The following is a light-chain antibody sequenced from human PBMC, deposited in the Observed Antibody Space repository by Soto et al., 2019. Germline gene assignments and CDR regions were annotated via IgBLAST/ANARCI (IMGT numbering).Light chain of an antibody. V-gene: IGLV3-25*02. CDR3: QSADSGGTSVL. Sequence: SYELTQPPSVSMSPGQTARITCSGDALTKQYAYWYQQRPGQAPVLVIYQDTERPSGIPARFSGSNSGTTVTLTISGVQADDEADYYCQSADSGGTSVLFGGGTKLTVL. CDR1: ALTKQY. J-gene: IGLJ2*01. CDR2: QDT.